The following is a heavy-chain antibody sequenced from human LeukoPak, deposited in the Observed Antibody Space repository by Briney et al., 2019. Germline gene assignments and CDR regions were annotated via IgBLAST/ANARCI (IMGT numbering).Heavy chain of an antibody. CDR2: ISSSGSTI. CDR1: GFTFSDYY. V-gene: IGHV3-11*01. CDR3: ARYCSGGSRYYYYGMDV. D-gene: IGHD2-15*01. J-gene: IGHJ6*02. Sequence: GGSLRLSCAASGFTFSDYYMSWIRQAPGKGLEWVSYISSSGSTIYYADSVKGRFTISRDNAKNSLYLQMNSLRAEDTAVYYCARYCSGGSRYYYYGMDVWGQGTTVTVSS.